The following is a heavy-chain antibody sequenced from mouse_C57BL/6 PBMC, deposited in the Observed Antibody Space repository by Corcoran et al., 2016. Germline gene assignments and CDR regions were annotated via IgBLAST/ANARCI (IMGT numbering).Heavy chain of an antibody. J-gene: IGHJ1*03. V-gene: IGHV9-3*01. CDR1: GYTFTTYG. CDR3: ARGAWSRYFDV. Sequence: QIQLVQSGPELKKPGETVKISCKASGYTFTTYGMSWVKQAPGKGLKWMGWINTYSGVPTYADDFKGRFAFSLETSASTAYLQINNLKNEDTATYFCARGAWSRYFDVRGTGTTVTVSS. CDR2: INTYSGVP.